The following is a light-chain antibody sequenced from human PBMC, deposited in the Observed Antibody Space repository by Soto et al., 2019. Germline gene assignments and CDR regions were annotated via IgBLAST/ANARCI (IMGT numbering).Light chain of an antibody. V-gene: IGLV2-14*01. CDR3: CSYAGSHYV. Sequence: QSVLTQPASVSGSPGQSITISCTGTSSDVGGYNYVSWYQQHPGKAPKLMIYDVSNRPSGVSNRFSGSKSGNTASLTISGLQAEDEADYYCCSYAGSHYVFGTGTKVTVL. CDR2: DVS. CDR1: SSDVGGYNY. J-gene: IGLJ1*01.